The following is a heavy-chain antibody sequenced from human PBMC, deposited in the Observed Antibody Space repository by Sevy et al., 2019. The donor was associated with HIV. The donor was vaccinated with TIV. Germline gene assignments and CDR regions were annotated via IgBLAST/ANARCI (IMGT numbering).Heavy chain of an antibody. Sequence: GGSLRLSCAASGFTVSKYSVSWVRQPPGKGLEWVSTLSFGCGELNYADSVKGRFTISRDNSKSSVYLQMNNLRPEDTAVYYCAREGCTKPHDYWGQGTLVTVSS. CDR3: AREGCTKPHDY. CDR2: LSFGCGEL. D-gene: IGHD2-8*01. CDR1: GFTVSKYS. V-gene: IGHV3-23*01. J-gene: IGHJ4*02.